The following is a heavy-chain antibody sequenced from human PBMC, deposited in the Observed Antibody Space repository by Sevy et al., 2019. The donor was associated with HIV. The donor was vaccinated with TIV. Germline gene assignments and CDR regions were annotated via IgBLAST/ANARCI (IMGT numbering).Heavy chain of an antibody. J-gene: IGHJ6*02. CDR3: ARDCSSTSCLWGLDV. V-gene: IGHV3-7*03. Sequence: GGSLRLSCAASGFTFSRYWMSWVRQAPGKGLEWVAKIKKDGSEKYYVDSVKGRFTISRDNSKNSLFLQMNSLRAEDTAVYYCARDCSSTSCLWGLDVWGQGTTVTVSS. D-gene: IGHD2-2*01. CDR1: GFTFSRYW. CDR2: IKKDGSEK.